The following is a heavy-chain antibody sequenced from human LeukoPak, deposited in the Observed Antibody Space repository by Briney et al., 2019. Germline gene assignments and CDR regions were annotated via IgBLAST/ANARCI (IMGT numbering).Heavy chain of an antibody. CDR2: IYYSGST. CDR3: ARDLITMVRGSPPTTIV. D-gene: IGHD3-10*01. CDR1: GGSISSSSYY. V-gene: IGHV4-39*07. J-gene: IGHJ6*04. Sequence: PSETLSLTCTVSGGSISSSSYYWGWIRQPPGKGLEWIGSIYYSGSTYYNPSLKSRVTISVDTSKNQFSLKLSSVTAADTAVYYCARDLITMVRGSPPTTIVWGKGTTVTISS.